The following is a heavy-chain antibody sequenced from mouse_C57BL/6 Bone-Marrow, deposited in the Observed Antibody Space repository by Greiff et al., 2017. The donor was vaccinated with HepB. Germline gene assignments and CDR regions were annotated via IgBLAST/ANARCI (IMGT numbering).Heavy chain of an antibody. J-gene: IGHJ4*01. CDR3: AREEYYGSRRGYYAMDY. V-gene: IGHV1-64*01. D-gene: IGHD1-1*01. CDR1: GYTFTSYW. Sequence: QVQLQQPGAELVKPGASVKLSCKASGYTFTSYWMHWVKQRPGQGLEWIGMIHPNSGSTNYNEKFKSKATLTVDKSSSTAYMQLSSLTSEDSAVYYCAREEYYGSRRGYYAMDYWGQGTSVTVSS. CDR2: IHPNSGST.